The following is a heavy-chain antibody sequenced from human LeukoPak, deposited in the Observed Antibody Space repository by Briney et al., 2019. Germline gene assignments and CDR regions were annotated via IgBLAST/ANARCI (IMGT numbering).Heavy chain of an antibody. CDR2: ISSSGSTI. V-gene: IGHV3-48*03. J-gene: IGHJ4*02. D-gene: IGHD6-19*01. CDR1: GFTFSSYE. Sequence: GGSLRLSCAASGFTFSSYEMNWVRQAPGKGLEWVSYISSSGSTIYYADSVKGRFTISRDNAKNSLYLQMNSLRAEDTAVYYCARGGRRSGWYAVDYWGQGTLVTVSS. CDR3: ARGGRRSGWYAVDY.